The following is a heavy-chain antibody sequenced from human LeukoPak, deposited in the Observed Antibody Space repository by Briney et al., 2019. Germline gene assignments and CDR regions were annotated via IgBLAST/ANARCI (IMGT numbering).Heavy chain of an antibody. CDR3: TRQDRGSYFDS. D-gene: IGHD1-26*01. J-gene: IGHJ4*02. V-gene: IGHV1-2*02. Sequence: GASVKVSCKPSGYTFSNYYLHWVRQAPGQGLEWMGWINPNSGGTNYAQKFEGRVTMTRDTSISTAYMDLSRLGSDDTAVYYCTRQDRGSYFDSWGQGTLVTVSS. CDR2: INPNSGGT. CDR1: GYTFSNYY.